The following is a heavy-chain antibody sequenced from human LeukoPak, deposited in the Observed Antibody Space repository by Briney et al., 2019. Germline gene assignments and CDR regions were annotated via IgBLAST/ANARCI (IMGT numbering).Heavy chain of an antibody. CDR3: ARDAMVRGVVSDY. CDR1: GFTVSSNY. D-gene: IGHD3-10*01. CDR2: ICSGGST. J-gene: IGHJ4*02. Sequence: GGSLRLSCAASGFTVSSNYMSWVRQAPGKGLEWVSVICSGGSTYYADSVKGRFTISRDNSKNTLYLQMNSLRAEDTAVYHCARDAMVRGVVSDYWGQGTLVTVSS. V-gene: IGHV3-53*01.